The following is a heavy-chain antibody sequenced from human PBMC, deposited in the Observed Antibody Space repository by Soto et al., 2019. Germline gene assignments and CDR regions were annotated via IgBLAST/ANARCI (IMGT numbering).Heavy chain of an antibody. CDR1: GGTFSTYT. D-gene: IGHD4-4*01. CDR2: IIPIIGII. CDR3: AGDPDSHYNDSHASSYP. V-gene: IGHV1-69*08. Sequence: QVQLVQSGAEVKKPGSSVKVSCKASGGTFSTYTITWVRQAPGQGLEWMGRIIPIIGIINYAQQFQGRVTISADKFTGTAYMALTGLRSDDTAVYYCAGDPDSHYNDSHASSYPWGQGTLFTFSS. J-gene: IGHJ5*02.